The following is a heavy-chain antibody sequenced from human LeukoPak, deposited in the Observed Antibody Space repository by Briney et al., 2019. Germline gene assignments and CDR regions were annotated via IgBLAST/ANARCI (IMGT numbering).Heavy chain of an antibody. CDR2: INPSGGST. CDR1: GYTFTSYY. Sequence: AASVKVSCKASGYTFTSYYIHWVRQAPGQGLEWMGIINPSGGSTSYAQKFQGRVTMTRDTSTGTVYMELSSLRSEDTAVYYCARDRGGQQLVHYWGQGTLVTVSS. J-gene: IGHJ4*02. CDR3: ARDRGGQQLVHY. D-gene: IGHD6-13*01. V-gene: IGHV1-46*01.